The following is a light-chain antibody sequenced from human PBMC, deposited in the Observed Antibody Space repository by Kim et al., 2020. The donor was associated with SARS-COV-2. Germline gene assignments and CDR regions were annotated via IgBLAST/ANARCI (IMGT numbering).Light chain of an antibody. Sequence: QSALTQPASVSGSPGQSITISCTGTSSDVGAYNYVSWYQQHPGKAPKLMIYDVSNRPSGISNRFSGSKSGNTASLAISGLQAEDEADYYCCSYTTTTWVFGGGTKLTVL. CDR2: DVS. V-gene: IGLV2-14*01. CDR1: SSDVGAYNY. CDR3: CSYTTTTWV. J-gene: IGLJ3*02.